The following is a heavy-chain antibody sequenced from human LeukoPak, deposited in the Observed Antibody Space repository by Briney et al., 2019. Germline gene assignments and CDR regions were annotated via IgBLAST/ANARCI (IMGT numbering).Heavy chain of an antibody. Sequence: GGSLRLSCAASGFTFSSYSMNWVRQAPGKGLEWVSPISSSSSYIYYADSVKGRFTISRDNAKNSLYLQMNSLRAEDTAVYYCARDWNPYDFWSGFAREMDVWGQGTTVTVSS. J-gene: IGHJ6*02. V-gene: IGHV3-21*01. CDR3: ARDWNPYDFWSGFAREMDV. CDR1: GFTFSSYS. CDR2: ISSSSSYI. D-gene: IGHD3-3*01.